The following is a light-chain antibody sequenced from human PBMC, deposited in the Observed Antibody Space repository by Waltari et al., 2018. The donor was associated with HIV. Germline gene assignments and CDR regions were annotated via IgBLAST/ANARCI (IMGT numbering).Light chain of an antibody. J-gene: IGKJ1*01. Sequence: ELVLTQSPGTLSLSPGERATPSCRASQSISNNHLAWYQQKPDQAPRLLIYGASSRATGIPDRFSGSGSGTDFTLTISRLEPEDFALYYCQQYGSSPGTFGQGTKVEIK. CDR3: QQYGSSPGT. CDR2: GAS. CDR1: QSISNNH. V-gene: IGKV3-20*01.